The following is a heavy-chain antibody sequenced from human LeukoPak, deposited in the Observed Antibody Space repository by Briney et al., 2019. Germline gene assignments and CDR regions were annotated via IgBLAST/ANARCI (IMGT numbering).Heavy chain of an antibody. CDR3: ARDSDSSGWLNWFDP. Sequence: GGSLRLSCAASGFTVSSNYMSWVRQAPGKGLEWVSVIYSGSSTYYADSVKGRFTISRDNSKNTLYLQMNSLRAGDTAVYYCARDSDSSGWLNWFDPWGQGTLVTVSS. CDR1: GFTVSSNY. D-gene: IGHD6-19*01. CDR2: IYSGSST. V-gene: IGHV3-53*01. J-gene: IGHJ5*02.